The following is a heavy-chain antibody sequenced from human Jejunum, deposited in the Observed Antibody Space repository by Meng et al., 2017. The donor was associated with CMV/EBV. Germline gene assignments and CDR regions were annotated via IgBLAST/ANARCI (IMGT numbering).Heavy chain of an antibody. D-gene: IGHD3-10*01. V-gene: IGHV1-18*01. CDR1: GYSCTTYG. J-gene: IGHJ4*02. CDR3: ARDVGGSIDH. Sequence: SCKTSGYSCTTYGFSWVRQAPGQGLEWMGWISTYHDDTKYAQNFQGRVTMTKDTSTTTAYIDLRSLTSDDTAVYYCARDVGGSIDHWGQGTLVTVSS. CDR2: ISTYHDDT.